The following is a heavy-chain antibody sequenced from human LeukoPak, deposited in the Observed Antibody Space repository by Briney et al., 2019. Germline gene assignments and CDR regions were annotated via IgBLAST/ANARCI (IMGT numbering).Heavy chain of an antibody. CDR2: IYYCGST. CDR1: GGSLSSLY. D-gene: IGHD2-15*01. V-gene: IGHV4-59*01. J-gene: IGHJ4*02. Sequence: PSETLSLTCTVCGGSLSSLYWSWIRPPPGKGLEGIGYIYYCGSTNYNPSLKTRLPISVDTSKNQFSLKLSSVTAADTAVYYCARGRDCSGGSCFSGLDYWGQGTLVTVSS. CDR3: ARGRDCSGGSCFSGLDY.